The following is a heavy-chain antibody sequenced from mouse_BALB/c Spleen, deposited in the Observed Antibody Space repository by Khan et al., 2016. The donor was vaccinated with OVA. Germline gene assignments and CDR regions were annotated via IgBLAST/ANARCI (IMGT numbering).Heavy chain of an antibody. CDR1: GYSFTSYY. V-gene: IGHV1-31*01. J-gene: IGHJ3*01. Sequence: EVQLQESGPELMKPGASVKISCKSSGYSFTSYYIHWVKQSHGKTLEWIGYIDPFNGGSTYNQNFKGKATLTVDKSSSTAYMSLSSLTSEDSAVYYCGRHGSTSWFAYWGQGTLVTVPA. D-gene: IGHD1-1*01. CDR3: GRHGSTSWFAY. CDR2: IDPFNGGS.